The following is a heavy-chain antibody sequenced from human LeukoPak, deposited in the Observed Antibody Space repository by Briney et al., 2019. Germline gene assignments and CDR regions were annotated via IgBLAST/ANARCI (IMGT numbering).Heavy chain of an antibody. CDR1: GFTVSSNY. V-gene: IGHV3-53*04. CDR3: ARGTNYDILTGHTYYFDY. J-gene: IGHJ4*02. D-gene: IGHD3-9*01. CDR2: IYSGGST. Sequence: PGGSLRLSCAASGFTVSSNYMSWVRQAPGKGLEWVSVIYSGGSTYYADSVKGRFTISRHNSKNTLYLQMNSLRAEDTAVYYCARGTNYDILTGHTYYFDYWGQGTLVTVPS.